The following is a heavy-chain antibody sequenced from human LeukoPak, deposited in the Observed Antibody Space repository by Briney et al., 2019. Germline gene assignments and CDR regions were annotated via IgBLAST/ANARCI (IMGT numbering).Heavy chain of an antibody. CDR2: INHSGST. V-gene: IGHV4-34*01. CDR3: ARRSGYYKFDY. D-gene: IGHD3-3*01. J-gene: IGHJ4*02. Sequence: PSETLSLTCAVYGGSFSGYYWSWIRQPPGKGLEWIGEINHSGSTNYNPSLKGRVTISVDTSKNQFSLKLSSVTAADTAVYYCARRSGYYKFDYWGQGTLVTVPS. CDR1: GGSFSGYY.